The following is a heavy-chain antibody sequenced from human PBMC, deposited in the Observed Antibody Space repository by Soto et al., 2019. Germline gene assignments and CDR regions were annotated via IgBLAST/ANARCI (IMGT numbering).Heavy chain of an antibody. Sequence: QVQLVQSGAEVKKPGSSVKVSCKASGGTFSSYAISWVRQAPGQGLEWMGGIIPIFGTANYAQKFQGRVTITADESTSRAYMELSSLRCEDTAVYYCARGYCSSTSCSPGGYYGMDVWGQGTTVTVSS. CDR3: ARGYCSSTSCSPGGYYGMDV. J-gene: IGHJ6*02. CDR2: IIPIFGTA. CDR1: GGTFSSYA. D-gene: IGHD2-2*01. V-gene: IGHV1-69*01.